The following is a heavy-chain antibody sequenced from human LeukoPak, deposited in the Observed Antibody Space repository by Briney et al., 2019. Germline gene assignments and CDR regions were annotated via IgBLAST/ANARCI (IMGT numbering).Heavy chain of an antibody. V-gene: IGHV3-30-3*01. CDR2: ISYDGSNK. J-gene: IGHJ4*02. CDR1: GFTLSSYA. CDR3: ARGGAGRGYSGYGQLDY. Sequence: GGSLRLSCAASGFTLSSYAMHWVRQAPGKGLEWVAVISYDGSNKYYADSVKGRFTISRDSAKNSLFLQMNSLRAEDTAVYYCARGGAGRGYSGYGQLDYWGQGTLVTVSS. D-gene: IGHD5-12*01.